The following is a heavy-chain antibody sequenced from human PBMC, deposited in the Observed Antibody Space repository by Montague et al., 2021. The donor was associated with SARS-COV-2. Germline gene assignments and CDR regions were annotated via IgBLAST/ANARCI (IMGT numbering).Heavy chain of an antibody. V-gene: IGHV3-33*01. D-gene: IGHD1-26*01. CDR1: GFIFSSYG. CDR2: IWYDGSDE. Sequence: SLRLSCAASGFIFSSYGMHWVRQAPGKGLEWVAHIWYDGSDENYVDSVEGRFTISRDNFKNTLYLQMNSLRAEDTAIYYCERGSVGGYYFHYWDQGTLVTVSS. CDR3: ERGSVGGYYFHY. J-gene: IGHJ4*02.